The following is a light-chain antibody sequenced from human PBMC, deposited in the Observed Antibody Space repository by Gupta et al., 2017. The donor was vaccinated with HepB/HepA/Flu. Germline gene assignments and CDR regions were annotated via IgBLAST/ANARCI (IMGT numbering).Light chain of an antibody. CDR3: QQTYSNIS. J-gene: IGKJ3*01. CDR1: TNISNY. Sequence: IQMTQSPSLLSASLGDSVTITCRRATNISNYLSCYQQRPGKAPKLLIYAATTLQTGVSSRCSGSASGTGFTLTISNLQPEDFASYYWQQTYSNISFGPGTKVEIK. CDR2: AAT. V-gene: IGKV1-39*01.